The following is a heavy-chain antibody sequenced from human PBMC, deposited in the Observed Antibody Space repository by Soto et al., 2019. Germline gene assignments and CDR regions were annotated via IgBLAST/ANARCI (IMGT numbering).Heavy chain of an antibody. Sequence: SETLSLTCAVSGGSISSGGYSWSWIRQPPGKGLEWIGYIYHSGSTYYNPSLKSRVTISVDRSKNQFSLKLSSVTAADTAVYFCARPDYGDYGMDFWGQGTTVPVSS. CDR1: GGSISSGGYS. D-gene: IGHD4-17*01. CDR3: ARPDYGDYGMDF. V-gene: IGHV4-30-2*01. CDR2: IYHSGST. J-gene: IGHJ6*02.